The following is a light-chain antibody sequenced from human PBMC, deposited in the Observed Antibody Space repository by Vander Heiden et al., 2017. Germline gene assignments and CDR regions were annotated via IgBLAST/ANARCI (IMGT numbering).Light chain of an antibody. CDR2: KAS. J-gene: IGKJ1*01. CDR1: QSSSIW. V-gene: IGKV1-5*03. Sequence: IQMTQSPSTLSASVGDRVTITCRASQSSSIWLAWYQQKPGKAPKLLIYKASSLETGVPSRFSGSGSGTEFTLTISSLQPDDLSTYYCQQYNSYSTFGQGTKVEIK. CDR3: QQYNSYST.